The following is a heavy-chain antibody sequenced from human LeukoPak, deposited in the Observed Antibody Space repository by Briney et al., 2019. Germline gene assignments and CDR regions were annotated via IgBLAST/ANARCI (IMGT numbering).Heavy chain of an antibody. CDR2: IIPIFGTA. CDR3: ARSSSPQDAFDI. J-gene: IGHJ3*02. CDR1: GGTFSSYA. V-gene: IGHV1-69*13. D-gene: IGHD6-6*01. Sequence: SVKVSCKASGGTFSSYAISWVRQAPGQGLEWMGGIIPIFGTANYAQKFQGRVTITADESTSTAYVELSSLRSEDTAVYYCARSSSPQDAFDIWGQGTMVTVSS.